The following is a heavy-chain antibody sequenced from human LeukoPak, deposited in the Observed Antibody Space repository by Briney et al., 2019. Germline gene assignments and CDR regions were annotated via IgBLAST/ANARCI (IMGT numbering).Heavy chain of an antibody. CDR1: GFTFISYG. D-gene: IGHD3-22*01. CDR2: IWYDGSNK. CDR3: AKDGELGYYDSSAYPGSIVDY. Sequence: SGGSLRLSCAASGFTFISYGMHWVRQAPGKGLEWVSVIWYDGSNKNYADSVKGRFTISRDNSKNTPYLQMNSLRADDTAVYYCAKDGELGYYDSSAYPGSIVDYWGQGTLVTVSS. J-gene: IGHJ4*02. V-gene: IGHV3-33*06.